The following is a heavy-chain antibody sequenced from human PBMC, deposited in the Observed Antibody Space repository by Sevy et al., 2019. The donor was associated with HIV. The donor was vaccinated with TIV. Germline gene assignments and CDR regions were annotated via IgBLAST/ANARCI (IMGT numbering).Heavy chain of an antibody. CDR2: LSFGCGEI. J-gene: IGHJ4*02. CDR1: GFTFSKYS. CDR3: AREGCTKPHDY. Sequence: GGSLRLSCAASGFTFSKYSMSWVRQPPGKGLEWVSTLSFGCGEINYADSVKGRFTISRDNSKSSVYLQMNNLRPYDRAVYYCAREGCTKPHDYWGQGTLVTVSS. V-gene: IGHV3-23*01. D-gene: IGHD2-8*01.